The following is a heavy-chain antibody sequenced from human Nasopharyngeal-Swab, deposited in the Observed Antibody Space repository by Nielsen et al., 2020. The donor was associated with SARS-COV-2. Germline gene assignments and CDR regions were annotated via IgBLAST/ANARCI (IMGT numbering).Heavy chain of an antibody. CDR2: ISSSGSTI. D-gene: IGHD3-10*01. J-gene: IGHJ6*02. Sequence: GGSLRLSCAASGFTFSDYYMSWIRQAPGKGLEGVSYISSSGSTIYYSDSVKGRFTISRDNAKNSLYLQMNSLRAEDTAVYYCASLLWFGELPSDYYYYGMDVWGQGTTVTVSS. CDR1: GFTFSDYY. CDR3: ASLLWFGELPSDYYYYGMDV. V-gene: IGHV3-11*04.